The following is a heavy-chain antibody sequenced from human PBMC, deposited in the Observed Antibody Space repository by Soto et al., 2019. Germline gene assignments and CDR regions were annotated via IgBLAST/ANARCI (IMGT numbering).Heavy chain of an antibody. CDR2: INTDGGSS. CDR1: GFTFSGHW. J-gene: IGHJ3*02. V-gene: IGHV3-74*03. CDR3: AREAGYCSRTSCYRRAFDT. D-gene: IGHD2-2*01. Sequence: EVQLVESGGDLVHPGGSLSLSCAASGFTFSGHWMHWVRQVPGKGLEWVSRINTDGGSSAYADSVKGRFTISRDNAKNTLYLQMNGLRAEDTAVYYCAREAGYCSRTSCYRRAFDTWGQGTTVTVSS.